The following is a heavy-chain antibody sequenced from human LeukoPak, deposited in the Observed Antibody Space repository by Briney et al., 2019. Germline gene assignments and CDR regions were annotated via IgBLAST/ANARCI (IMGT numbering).Heavy chain of an antibody. CDR3: AGETDSWFGDSYTHNWFDP. CDR1: GFTFSSYA. CDR2: ISSSGSTI. Sequence: PGRSLRLSCAASGFTFSSYAMHWVRQAPGKGLEWVSYISSSGSTIYYADSVKGRFTISRDNAKNSLYLQMNSLRAEDTAVYYCAGETDSWFGDSYTHNWFDPWGQGTLVTVSS. J-gene: IGHJ5*02. D-gene: IGHD3-10*01. V-gene: IGHV3-48*04.